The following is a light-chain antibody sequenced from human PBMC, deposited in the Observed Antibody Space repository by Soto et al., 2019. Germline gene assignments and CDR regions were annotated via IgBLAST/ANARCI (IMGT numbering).Light chain of an antibody. CDR1: QSVSSN. V-gene: IGKV3-20*01. CDR3: QRYGSSNRIK. J-gene: IGKJ5*01. CDR2: GAS. Sequence: EIVVTHAPSTLSTSSCDIATLSCRASQSVSSNLAWYQQKPGQAPRLLIYGASTRATGIQARFSGSGSGTDFTLTISRLEPEDFAVYFFQRYGSSNRIKFGQGTRLEIK.